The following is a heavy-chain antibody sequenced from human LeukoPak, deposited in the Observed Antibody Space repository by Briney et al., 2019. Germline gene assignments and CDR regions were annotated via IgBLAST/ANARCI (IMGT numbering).Heavy chain of an antibody. CDR3: ARDGSAVAAPGYYGMDV. J-gene: IGHJ6*02. CDR1: GFTFSSYA. Sequence: GGSLRLSCAASGFTFSSYAMHWVRQAPGKGLEYVSAISSNGGSTYYANSVKGRFTISRDNSKNTLYLQMGSLRAEDMAVYYCARDGSAVAAPGYYGMDVWGHGTTVTVSS. CDR2: ISSNGGST. D-gene: IGHD6-19*01. V-gene: IGHV3-64*01.